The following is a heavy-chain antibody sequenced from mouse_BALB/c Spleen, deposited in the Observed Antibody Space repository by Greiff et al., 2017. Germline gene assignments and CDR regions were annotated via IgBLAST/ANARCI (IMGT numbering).Heavy chain of an antibody. Sequence: QVQLQQSGAELVKPGASVKLSCKASGYTFTSYWMHWVKQRPGQGLEWIGEINPSNGRTNYNEKFKSKATLTVDKSSSTAYMQLSSLTSEDSAVYYCARGDSHYYAMDYWGQGTSVTVSS. V-gene: IGHV1S81*02. CDR3: ARGDSHYYAMDY. CDR1: GYTFTSYW. J-gene: IGHJ4*01. CDR2: INPSNGRT.